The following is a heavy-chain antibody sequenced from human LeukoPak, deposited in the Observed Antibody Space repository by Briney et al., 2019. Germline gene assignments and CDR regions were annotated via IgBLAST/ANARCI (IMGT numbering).Heavy chain of an antibody. D-gene: IGHD3-3*01. CDR3: ATKERFLEWLFSSPFDY. J-gene: IGHJ4*02. CDR1: GYTLTELS. Sequence: ASVKVSCKVSGYTLTELSMHWVRQAPGKGLEWMGGFDPEDGETIYAQKFQGRVTMTEDTSTDTAYMELSSLRSEDTAVYYCATKERFLEWLFSSPFDYWGQGTLVTVSS. CDR2: FDPEDGET. V-gene: IGHV1-24*01.